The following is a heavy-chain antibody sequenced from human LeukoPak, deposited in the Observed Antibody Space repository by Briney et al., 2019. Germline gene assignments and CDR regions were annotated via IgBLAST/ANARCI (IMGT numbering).Heavy chain of an antibody. Sequence: SETLSLTCTVSGGSISSYYWSWIRQPPEKGLEWIGYIYYSGSTNYNPSLKSRVTISVDTSKNQFSLKLSSVTAADTAVYYCARETYYYDSSGYYSPHSFDYWGQGTLVTVSS. CDR1: GGSISSYY. V-gene: IGHV4-59*01. J-gene: IGHJ4*02. D-gene: IGHD3-22*01. CDR2: IYYSGST. CDR3: ARETYYYDSSGYYSPHSFDY.